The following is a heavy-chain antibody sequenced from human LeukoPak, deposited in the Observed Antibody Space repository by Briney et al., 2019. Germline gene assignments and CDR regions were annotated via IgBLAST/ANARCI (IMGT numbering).Heavy chain of an antibody. CDR1: GYTFTSYD. CDR3: ARVSSGDCSGGSCYSPLFYGMDV. J-gene: IGHJ6*02. V-gene: IGHV1-8*01. Sequence: GASVKVSCKASGYTFTSYDINWVRQATGQGLEWMGWMNPNSGNTGYAQKFQGRVTMTRNTSISTAYMELSSLRSEDTAAYYCARVSSGDCSGGSCYSPLFYGMDVWGQGTTVTVSS. CDR2: MNPNSGNT. D-gene: IGHD2-15*01.